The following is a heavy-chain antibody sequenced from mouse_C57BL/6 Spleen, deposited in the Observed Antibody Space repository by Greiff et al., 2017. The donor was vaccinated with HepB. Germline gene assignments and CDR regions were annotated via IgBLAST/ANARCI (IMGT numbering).Heavy chain of an antibody. V-gene: IGHV1-55*01. Sequence: QVQLQQSGAELVKPGASVKMSCKASGYTFTSYWITWVKQRPGQGLEWIGDIYPGSGSTNYNEKFKSKATLTVVTSSSTAYMQLSSLTSEDAAVYYCARVYYYGSSFDYWGQGTTLTVSS. CDR3: ARVYYYGSSFDY. CDR2: IYPGSGST. J-gene: IGHJ2*01. CDR1: GYTFTSYW. D-gene: IGHD1-1*01.